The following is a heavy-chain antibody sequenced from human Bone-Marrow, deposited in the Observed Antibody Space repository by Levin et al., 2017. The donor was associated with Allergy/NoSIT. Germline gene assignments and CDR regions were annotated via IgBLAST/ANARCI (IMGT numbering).Heavy chain of an antibody. Sequence: SCAASGFTVSSNYMSWVRQAPGKGLEWVSVIYSGGSTYYADSVKGRFTISRDNSKNTLYLQMNSLRAEDTAVYYCARTSPDDAFDIWGQGTMVTVSS. CDR2: IYSGGST. CDR3: ARTSPDDAFDI. V-gene: IGHV3-53*01. CDR1: GFTVSSNY. J-gene: IGHJ3*02.